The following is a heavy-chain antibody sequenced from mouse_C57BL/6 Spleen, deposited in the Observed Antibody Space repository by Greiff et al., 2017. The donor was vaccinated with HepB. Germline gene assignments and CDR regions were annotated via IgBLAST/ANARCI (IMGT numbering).Heavy chain of an antibody. CDR2: ISYDGSN. CDR1: GYSITSGYY. Sequence: EVQRVESGPGLVKPSQSLSLTCSVTGYSITSGYYWNWIRQFPGNKLEWMGYISYDGSNNYNPSLKNRISITRDTSKNQFFLKLNSVTTEDTATYYCARWGFHWYFDVWGTGTTVTVSS. V-gene: IGHV3-6*01. J-gene: IGHJ1*03. CDR3: ARWGFHWYFDV.